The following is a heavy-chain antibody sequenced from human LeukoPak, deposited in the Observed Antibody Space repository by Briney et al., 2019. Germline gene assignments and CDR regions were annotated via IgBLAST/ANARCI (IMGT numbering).Heavy chain of an antibody. V-gene: IGHV1-69*05. D-gene: IGHD5-18*01. CDR1: GGTFSSYA. CDR2: IIPIFGTA. CDR3: GITAMGERALDY. Sequence: SVKVSCKASGGTFSSYAISWVRQAPGQGLEWMGGIIPIFGTANYAQKFQGRVTITTDESTSTAYMELSSLRSEDTAVYYCGITAMGERALDYWGQGTLVTVSS. J-gene: IGHJ4*02.